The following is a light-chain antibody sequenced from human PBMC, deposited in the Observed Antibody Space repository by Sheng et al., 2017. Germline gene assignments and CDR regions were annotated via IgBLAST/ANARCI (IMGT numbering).Light chain of an antibody. V-gene: IGKV1-5*03. CDR2: AAS. Sequence: DIQMTQSLSTLSASVGDRVTITFRASESIDISLAWYQMKPGKAPKLLIYAASSLHIGVPSRFSGSGSETEFTLTISSLQPDDFATYYCQQYNNGYTFGQGTKLEIK. CDR3: QQYNNGYT. J-gene: IGKJ2*01. CDR1: ESIDIS.